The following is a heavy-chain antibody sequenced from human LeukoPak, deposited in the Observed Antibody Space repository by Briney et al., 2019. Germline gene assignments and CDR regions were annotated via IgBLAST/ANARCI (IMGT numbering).Heavy chain of an antibody. V-gene: IGHV1-18*01. Sequence: ASVNVSCKASGYTFTSYDINWVRQATGQGLEWMGWISAYNGNTNYAQKLQGRVTMTTDTSTSTAYMELRSLRSDDTAVYYCARILLYCGGDCYSSQVDYWGQGTLVTVSS. CDR2: ISAYNGNT. CDR3: ARILLYCGGDCYSSQVDY. D-gene: IGHD2-21*02. CDR1: GYTFTSYD. J-gene: IGHJ4*02.